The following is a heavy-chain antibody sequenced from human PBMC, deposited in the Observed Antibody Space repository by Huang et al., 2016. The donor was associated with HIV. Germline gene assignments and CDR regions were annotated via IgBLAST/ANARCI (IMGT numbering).Heavy chain of an antibody. CDR3: VRRGFDSNTWIFDS. D-gene: IGHD3-22*01. Sequence: EVQLVQSGAEVTGPGESLKISCYPSGYTFTSYWIGWVRQMPGKGLEWLGIIYPGDSDTRYSPSFQGRVAIAADKSFNTAYLHWSSLRASDTAIYYCVRRGFDSNTWIFDSWGQGTLVTVSS. CDR2: IYPGDSDT. CDR1: GYTFTSYW. V-gene: IGHV5-51*03. J-gene: IGHJ4*02.